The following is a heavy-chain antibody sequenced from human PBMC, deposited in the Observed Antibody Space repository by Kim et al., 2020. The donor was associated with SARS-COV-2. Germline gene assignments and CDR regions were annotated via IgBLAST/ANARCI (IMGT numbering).Heavy chain of an antibody. CDR1: GGSISSSSYY. Sequence: SETLSLTCTVSGGSISSSSYYWGWIRQPPGKGLEWIGSIYYSGSTYYNPSLKSRVTISVDTSKNQFSLKLSSVTAADTAVYYCARQTVSGSWLPLLIGCYFDYWGQGTLVTVSS. CDR2: IYYSGST. D-gene: IGHD2-8*01. J-gene: IGHJ4*02. V-gene: IGHV4-39*01. CDR3: ARQTVSGSWLPLLIGCYFDY.